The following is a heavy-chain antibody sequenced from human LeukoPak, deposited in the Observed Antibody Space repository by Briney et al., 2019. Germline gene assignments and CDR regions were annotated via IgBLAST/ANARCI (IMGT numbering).Heavy chain of an antibody. CDR1: GGTFSSYA. D-gene: IGHD3-22*01. CDR3: AWYYYDSSGYYRH. Sequence: SVKVSCKASGGTFSSYAISWVRQAPGQGLEWIGRIIPIFGTANYAQKFQGRVTITTDESTSTAYMELSSLRSEDTAVYYCAWYYYDSSGYYRHWGQGTLLTVSS. J-gene: IGHJ4*02. V-gene: IGHV1-69*05. CDR2: IIPIFGTA.